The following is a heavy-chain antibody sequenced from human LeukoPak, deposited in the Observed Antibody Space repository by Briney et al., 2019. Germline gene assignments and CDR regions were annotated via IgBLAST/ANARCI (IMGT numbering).Heavy chain of an antibody. CDR3: AKDSVPFFAYDSSGYSGPIDY. Sequence: GGSLRLSCAASGFTFSSYAMHWVRQAPGKGLKWVAVTSFDGSDNYYADPVKGRFTISRDNSKNTMYLQMNSLRAEDTAVYYCAKDSVPFFAYDSSGYSGPIDYWGQGTLSPSPQ. D-gene: IGHD3-22*01. J-gene: IGHJ4*02. CDR2: TSFDGSDN. V-gene: IGHV3-30*04. CDR1: GFTFSSYA.